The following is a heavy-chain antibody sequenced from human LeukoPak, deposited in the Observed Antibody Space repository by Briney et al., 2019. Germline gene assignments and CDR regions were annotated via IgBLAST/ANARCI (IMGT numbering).Heavy chain of an antibody. CDR2: IYYSGST. J-gene: IGHJ6*02. CDR3: ARLYRYCSGGSCYLSYGMDV. V-gene: IGHV4-59*08. Sequence: ASETLSLTCTVSGGSISSYYWSWIRQPPGKGLEWIGYIYYSGSTNYNPSLKSRVTISVDTSKNQFSLKLSSVTAADTAVYYCARLYRYCSGGSCYLSYGMDVWGQGSLVTVSS. CDR1: GGSISSYY. D-gene: IGHD2-15*01.